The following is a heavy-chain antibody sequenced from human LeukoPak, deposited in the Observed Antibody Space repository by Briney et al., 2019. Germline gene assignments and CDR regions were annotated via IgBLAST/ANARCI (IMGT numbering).Heavy chain of an antibody. Sequence: GGSLRLSCAASGFTFSSYAMHWVRQAPGKGLEWVSVICGTDDTTYYADSVKGRFTISRDNSKNTLFLQMNSLRAEDTAVYYCAYCSSTSCSPYYYYYGMDVWGQGTTVTVSS. D-gene: IGHD2-2*01. V-gene: IGHV3-23*01. CDR1: GFTFSSYA. CDR2: ICGTDDTT. CDR3: AYCSSTSCSPYYYYYGMDV. J-gene: IGHJ6*02.